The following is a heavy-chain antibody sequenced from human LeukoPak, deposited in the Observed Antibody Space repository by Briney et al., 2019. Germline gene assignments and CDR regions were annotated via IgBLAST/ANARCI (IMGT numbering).Heavy chain of an antibody. CDR1: GYTFTCYY. D-gene: IGHD6-19*01. CDR3: ARDPAGPLIYFQH. J-gene: IGHJ1*01. CDR2: INPNSGGT. V-gene: IGHV1-2*02. Sequence: GASVKVSCKASGYTFTCYYMHWVRQAPGQGLEWMGWINPNSGGTNYAQKFQGRVTMTRDTSISTAYMELSRLRSDDTAVYYCARDPAGPLIYFQHWGQGTLVTVSS.